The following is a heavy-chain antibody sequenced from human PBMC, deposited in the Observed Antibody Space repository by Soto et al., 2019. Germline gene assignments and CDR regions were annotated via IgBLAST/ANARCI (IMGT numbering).Heavy chain of an antibody. J-gene: IGHJ5*02. D-gene: IGHD7-27*01. CDR3: ARLESVLGLFDP. CDR2: IYYSGST. Sequence: SATLSLTCTVSGGSISSGGYYWSWIRQHRGKGLEWIGYIYYSGSTYYNPSLKSRVTISVDTSKNQFSLKLSSVTAADTAVYYCARLESVLGLFDPWGQGTLVTVSS. V-gene: IGHV4-31*03. CDR1: GGSISSGGYY.